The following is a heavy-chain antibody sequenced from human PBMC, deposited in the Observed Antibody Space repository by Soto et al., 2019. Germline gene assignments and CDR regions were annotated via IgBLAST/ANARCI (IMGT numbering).Heavy chain of an antibody. Sequence: EVQLVESGGGLVQPGGSLRLSCAASGFTFSNYDMHWVRQVTGKGLEWVATIGTAGDTYYPGSVKRRFTISRENAKNSLYLQMNSLSAEDPALYYCARGRRIYLYYCDYSCQGTLVTVSS. CDR1: GFTFSNYD. J-gene: IGHJ4*02. CDR2: IGTAGDT. CDR3: ARGRRIYLYYCDY. D-gene: IGHD5-12*01. V-gene: IGHV3-13*01.